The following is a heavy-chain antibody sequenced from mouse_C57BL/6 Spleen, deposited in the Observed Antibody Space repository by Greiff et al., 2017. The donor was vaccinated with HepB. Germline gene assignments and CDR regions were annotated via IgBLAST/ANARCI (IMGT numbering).Heavy chain of an antibody. CDR3: TRSGNDAMDY. Sequence: QVQLKESGAELVRPGASVTLSCKASGYTFTDYEMHWVKQTPVHGLEWIGAIDPDTGGTAYNQKFKGKAILTADKSSSTAYMALRSLTSEDSAVYYGTRSGNDAMDYWGQGTSVTVSS. D-gene: IGHD4-1*01. J-gene: IGHJ4*01. CDR1: GYTFTDYE. V-gene: IGHV1-15*01. CDR2: IDPDTGGT.